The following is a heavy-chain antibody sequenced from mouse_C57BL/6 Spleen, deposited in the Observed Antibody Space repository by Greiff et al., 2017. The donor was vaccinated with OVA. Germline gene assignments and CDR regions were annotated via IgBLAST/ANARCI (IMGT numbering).Heavy chain of an antibody. CDR3: ARPVVAHYAMDY. V-gene: IGHV1-26*01. J-gene: IGHJ4*01. Sequence: VQLQQSGPELVKPGASVKISCKASGYTFTDYYMNWVKQSHGKSLEWIGDINPNNGGTSYNQKFKGKATLTVDKSSSTAYMELRSLTSEDSAVYYCARPVVAHYAMDYWGQGTSVTVSS. D-gene: IGHD1-1*01. CDR1: GYTFTDYY. CDR2: INPNNGGT.